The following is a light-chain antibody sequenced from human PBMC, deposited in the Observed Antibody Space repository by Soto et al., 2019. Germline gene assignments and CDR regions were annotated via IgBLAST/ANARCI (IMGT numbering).Light chain of an antibody. CDR3: SSYTSSSTPYV. J-gene: IGLJ1*01. CDR1: SREVGCYNY. V-gene: IGLV2-14*01. CDR2: EVT. Sequence: QSVLAQPASVSGSPGQSISISCTGTSREVGCYNYVSWYQQHPGRAPKLMIYEVTSRPSGGSNRFSGFKSGNTASLTISGLQAEDEADYYCSSYTSSSTPYVFGTGTKVTVL.